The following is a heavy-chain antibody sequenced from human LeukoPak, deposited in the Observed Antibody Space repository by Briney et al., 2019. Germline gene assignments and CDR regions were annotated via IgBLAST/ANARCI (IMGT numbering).Heavy chain of an antibody. CDR1: GGSISSSSYY. J-gene: IGHJ6*03. CDR3: AREGSDYYGSGSYYRSYYYYMDV. D-gene: IGHD3-10*01. CDR2: IYYSGST. V-gene: IGHV4-39*07. Sequence: SETLSLTCTVSGGSISSSSYYWGWIRQPPGKGLEWIGSIYYSGSTYYNPSLKSRVTISVDTSKNQFSLKLSSVTAADTAVYYCAREGSDYYGSGSYYRSYYYYMDVWGKGTTVTISS.